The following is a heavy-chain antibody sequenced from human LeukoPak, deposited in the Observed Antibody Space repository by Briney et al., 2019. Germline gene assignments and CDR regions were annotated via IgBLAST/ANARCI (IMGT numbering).Heavy chain of an antibody. D-gene: IGHD3-3*01. CDR3: ASEERITIFGVVIRYFDY. J-gene: IGHJ4*02. V-gene: IGHV1-69*04. Sequence: GIANYAQKFQGRVTITADKSTSTAYMELSSLRSEDTAVYYCASEERITIFGVVIRYFDYWGQGTLVTVSS. CDR2: GIA.